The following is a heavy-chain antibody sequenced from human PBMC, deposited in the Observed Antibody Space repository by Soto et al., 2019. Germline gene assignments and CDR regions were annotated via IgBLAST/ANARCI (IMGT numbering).Heavy chain of an antibody. CDR3: ARGGGYYDSTSCYGDYFDY. V-gene: IGHV4-31*03. J-gene: IGHJ4*02. CDR2: IYNRGST. D-gene: IGHD2-2*01. CDR1: GGSIGSGGYY. Sequence: SETLSLTCTVSGGSIGSGGYYWSWIRQHPGEGLEWIANIYNRGSTYYNPSLKSRVTISLDTSKKQFSLKLSSVTAADTAVYYCARGGGYYDSTSCYGDYFDYWGQGTLVTVSS.